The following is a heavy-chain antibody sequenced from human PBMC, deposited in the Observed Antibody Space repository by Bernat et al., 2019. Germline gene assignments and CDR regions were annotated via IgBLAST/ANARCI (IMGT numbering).Heavy chain of an antibody. Sequence: EVQLLESGGGLVQPGGSLRLSCAASAFTFNNYAMSWVRQAPGKGLEWLSSLSGSGGTTYYADSVKGRFTISRDNSKNTLYLQMNSLRAEDTALYYCARSGAVQYSSSWYEEFVSWGQGTQVTVSS. D-gene: IGHD6-13*01. V-gene: IGHV3-23*01. CDR3: ARSGAVQYSSSWYEEFVS. CDR1: AFTFNNYA. J-gene: IGHJ4*02. CDR2: LSGSGGTT.